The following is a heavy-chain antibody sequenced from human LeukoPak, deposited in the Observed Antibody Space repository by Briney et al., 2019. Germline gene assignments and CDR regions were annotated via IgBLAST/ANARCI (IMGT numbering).Heavy chain of an antibody. CDR2: IIPIFGTA. V-gene: IGHV1-69*13. Sequence: SVKVSCKASGGTFTSYAISWVRQAPGQGLEWMGGIIPIFGTANYAQKFQGRVTITADESTSTAYMELSSLRSEDTAVYYCARHRSYQLLYESGVNWFDPWGQGTLVTVSS. CDR1: GGTFTSYA. D-gene: IGHD2-2*02. CDR3: ARHRSYQLLYESGVNWFDP. J-gene: IGHJ5*02.